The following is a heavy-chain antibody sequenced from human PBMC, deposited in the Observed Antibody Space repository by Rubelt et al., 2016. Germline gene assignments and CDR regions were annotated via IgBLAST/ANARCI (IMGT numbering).Heavy chain of an antibody. Sequence: QVQLVQSGAEVKKPGASVKVSCKASGYTFTSYGISWVRQAPGQGLEWMGWISAYNGNTNYAQKPKGRVTMTTDTSTSTAYMGLRSLRSDDTAVYYGARCYGSGSYGNWFDPWGQGTLVTVSS. CDR3: ARCYGSGSYGNWFDP. CDR2: ISAYNGNT. V-gene: IGHV1-18*01. D-gene: IGHD3-10*01. CDR1: GYTFTSYG. J-gene: IGHJ5*02.